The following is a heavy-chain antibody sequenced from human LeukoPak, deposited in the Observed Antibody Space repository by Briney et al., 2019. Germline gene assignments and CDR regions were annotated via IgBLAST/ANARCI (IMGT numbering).Heavy chain of an antibody. Sequence: SETLSLTCAVYGGSFSGYYWSWIRQPPGKGLEWIGEINHSGSTNYNPSLKSRVTISVDTSKNQFSLKLSSVTAADTAVYYCARAHPPSNYDFWSGNRLPGGGYRRYYFDYWGQGTLVTVSS. CDR3: ARAHPPSNYDFWSGNRLPGGGYRRYYFDY. CDR1: GGSFSGYY. CDR2: INHSGST. V-gene: IGHV4-34*01. D-gene: IGHD3-3*01. J-gene: IGHJ4*02.